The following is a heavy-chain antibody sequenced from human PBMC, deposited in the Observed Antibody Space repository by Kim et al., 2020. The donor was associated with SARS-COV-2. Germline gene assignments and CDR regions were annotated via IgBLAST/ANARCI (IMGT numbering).Heavy chain of an antibody. CDR2: ISYDGSNK. CDR3: AKDDVGSGSYWIKYYYYYYGMDV. CDR1: GFTFSSYG. J-gene: IGHJ6*02. V-gene: IGHV3-30*18. D-gene: IGHD3-10*01. Sequence: GGSLRLSCAASGFTFSSYGMHWVRQAPGKGLEWVAVISYDGSNKYYADSVKGRFTISRDNSKNTLYLQMNSLRAEDTAVYYCAKDDVGSGSYWIKYYYYYYGMDVWGQGTTVTVSS.